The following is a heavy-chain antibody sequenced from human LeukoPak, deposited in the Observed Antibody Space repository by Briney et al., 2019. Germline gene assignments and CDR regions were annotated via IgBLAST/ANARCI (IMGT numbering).Heavy chain of an antibody. CDR3: ARGGTSLMTTVTTDYYYYGMDV. D-gene: IGHD4-11*01. CDR2: IWYDGSNK. V-gene: IGHV3-33*01. Sequence: PGGSLRLSCAASGFTFSSYGMHWVRQAPGKGLEWVAVIWYDGSNKYYADSVKGRFTISRDNSKNTLYLQMNSLRAEDTAVYYCARGGTSLMTTVTTDYYYYGMDVWGQGTTVTVSS. CDR1: GFTFSSYG. J-gene: IGHJ6*02.